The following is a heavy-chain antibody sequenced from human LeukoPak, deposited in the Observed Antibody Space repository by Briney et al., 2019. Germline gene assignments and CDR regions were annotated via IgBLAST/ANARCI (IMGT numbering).Heavy chain of an antibody. Sequence: ASVKVSCEASGYTFTSYAMHWVRQAPGQRLEWMGWINAGNGNTRYSQKFQGRVTITRDTSASTAYMELSSLRSEDTAVYFCARDATSGWYDYWGQGTLVTVSS. D-gene: IGHD6-19*01. J-gene: IGHJ4*02. CDR1: GYTFTSYA. V-gene: IGHV1-3*01. CDR2: INAGNGNT. CDR3: ARDATSGWYDY.